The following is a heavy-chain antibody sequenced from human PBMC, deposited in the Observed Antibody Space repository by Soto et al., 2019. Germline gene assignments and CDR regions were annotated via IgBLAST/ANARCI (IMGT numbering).Heavy chain of an antibody. CDR1: GLTFSSYG. Sequence: GGSLRLSCAASGLTFSSYGMHWVRQAPGKGLEWVAVIWYDGSNKYYADSVKGRFTISRDNSKNTLYLQMNSLRAEDTAVYYCARSRRPYGYGSDAFDIWGQGTMVTVSS. J-gene: IGHJ3*02. D-gene: IGHD5-18*01. V-gene: IGHV3-33*01. CDR2: IWYDGSNK. CDR3: ARSRRPYGYGSDAFDI.